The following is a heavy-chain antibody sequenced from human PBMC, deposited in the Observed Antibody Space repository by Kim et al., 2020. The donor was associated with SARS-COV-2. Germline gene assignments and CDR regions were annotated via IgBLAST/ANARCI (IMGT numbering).Heavy chain of an antibody. J-gene: IGHJ4*02. D-gene: IGHD3-3*01. V-gene: IGHV5-10-1*01. Sequence: GESLKISCKGSGYSFTSYWINWVRQMPGKGLESMGRIDPSDSYTNYSPSFQGHVTISADKSISTAYLQWSSLKASDTAMYYCARHFRRDDLSPFDYWGQGTLVTVSS. CDR1: GYSFTSYW. CDR2: IDPSDSYT. CDR3: ARHFRRDDLSPFDY.